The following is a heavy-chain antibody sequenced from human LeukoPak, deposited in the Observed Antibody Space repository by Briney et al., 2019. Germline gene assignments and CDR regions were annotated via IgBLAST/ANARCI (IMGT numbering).Heavy chain of an antibody. Sequence: SETLSLTCIVSGGSISNYYWSWIRQSPGKGLEWIGYMQSSGYTEHNPSLKSRLTISVDTSKNQFSLRLSSVTAADTAVYYCSRGVYGAYFDYWGQGTLVTVSS. V-gene: IGHV4-59*01. CDR3: SRGVYGAYFDY. CDR1: GGSISNYY. CDR2: MQSSGYT. J-gene: IGHJ4*02. D-gene: IGHD4-17*01.